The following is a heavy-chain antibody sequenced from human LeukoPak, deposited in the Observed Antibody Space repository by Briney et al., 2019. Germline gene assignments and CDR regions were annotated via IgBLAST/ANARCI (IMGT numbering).Heavy chain of an antibody. J-gene: IGHJ4*02. CDR2: INPNSGGT. V-gene: IGHV1-2*02. CDR3: ARDHDPDLNRAFEY. CDR1: GYTFVGYS. D-gene: IGHD1-14*01. Sequence: GASVKVSCKASGYTFVGYSMHWVRQAPGQGLEWMGWINPNSGGTNYAQKFQGRVTMTRDTSISTAYMELSRLRSDDTAVYFCARDHDPDLNRAFEYWGQGTLVSVSS.